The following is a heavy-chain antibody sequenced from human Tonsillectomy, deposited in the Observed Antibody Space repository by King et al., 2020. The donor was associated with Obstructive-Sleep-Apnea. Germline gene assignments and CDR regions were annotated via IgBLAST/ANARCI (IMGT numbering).Heavy chain of an antibody. CDR2: IKLDGSEK. D-gene: IGHD3/OR15-3a*01. Sequence: VQLVESGGGLVQPGGSLRLSCAASGFTFSDYWMTWVRQAPGKGLEWVANIKLDGSEKYYVDSVKGRFTISRDNAKTSLYLQMNGLRAEDTAVYYCARDRGYCDFWGQGTLVIVSS. V-gene: IGHV3-7*05. J-gene: IGHJ4*02. CDR3: ARDRGYCDF. CDR1: GFTFSDYW.